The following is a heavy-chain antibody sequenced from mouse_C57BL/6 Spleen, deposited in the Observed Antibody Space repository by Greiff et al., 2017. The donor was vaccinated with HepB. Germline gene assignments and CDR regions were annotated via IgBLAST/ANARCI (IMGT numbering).Heavy chain of an antibody. CDR3: ARRDDGYQGFDY. CDR1: GFTFSSYT. Sequence: EVHLVESGGGLVKPGGSLKLSCAASGFTFSSYTMSWVRQTPEKRLEWVATISGGGGNTYYPDSGKGRFTISRDNAKNTLYLQMSSLRSEDTALYYCARRDDGYQGFDYWGQGTTLTVSS. CDR2: ISGGGGNT. J-gene: IGHJ2*01. V-gene: IGHV5-9*01. D-gene: IGHD2-3*01.